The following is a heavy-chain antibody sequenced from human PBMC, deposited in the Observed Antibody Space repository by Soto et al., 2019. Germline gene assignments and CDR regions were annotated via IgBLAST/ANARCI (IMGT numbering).Heavy chain of an antibody. CDR1: GFTFSSYG. CDR3: APHDYGGNSIGY. Sequence: GGSLRLSCAASGFTFSSYGMHWVRQAPGKGLEWVAVISYDGSNKYYADSVKGRFTISRDNSKNTLYLQMNSLRAEDTAVYYCAPHDYGGNSIGYWGQGTLVTVS. D-gene: IGHD4-17*01. V-gene: IGHV3-30*03. J-gene: IGHJ4*02. CDR2: ISYDGSNK.